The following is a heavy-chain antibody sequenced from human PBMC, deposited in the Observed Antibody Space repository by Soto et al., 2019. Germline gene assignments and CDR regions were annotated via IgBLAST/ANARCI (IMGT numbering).Heavy chain of an antibody. Sequence: PSETLSLTCTVSGGSISSGDYYWSWIRQPPGKGLEWIGYIYYSGSTYYNPSLKSRVTISVDTSKNQFSLKLSSVTAADTAVYYCARTNILVVPAAMYNWFDPWGQGTLVTVYS. J-gene: IGHJ5*02. D-gene: IGHD2-2*01. V-gene: IGHV4-30-4*01. CDR1: GGSISSGDYY. CDR2: IYYSGST. CDR3: ARTNILVVPAAMYNWFDP.